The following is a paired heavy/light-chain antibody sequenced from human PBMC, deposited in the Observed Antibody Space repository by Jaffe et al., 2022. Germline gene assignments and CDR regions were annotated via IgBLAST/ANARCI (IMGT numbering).Heavy chain of an antibody. CDR2: IYPFDSDT. CDR3: SAPVGYYDRSGSPHDAFDI. D-gene: IGHD3-22*01. J-gene: IGHJ3*02. V-gene: IGHV5-51*03. CDR1: GYSFTNYW. Sequence: EVQLVQSGAEVKKPGESLKISCKGSGYSFTNYWIGWVRQMPGKGLEWMAIIYPFDSDTRYSPSFQGQVTISVDKSISTAYLQWSSLKASDTAMYYCSAPVGYYDRSGSPHDAFDIWGQGTMVTVSS.
Light chain of an antibody. CDR2: GVS. J-gene: IGLJ1*01. Sequence: QSALTQPPSASGSPGQSVTISCTGTSSDVGGYHYVSWYQQHPGKAPKLMIYGVSKRPSGVPDRFSGSKSGNTASLTVSGLQAEDEADYYCSSYAGSNNPYVFGTGTKVTVL. V-gene: IGLV2-8*01. CDR1: SSDVGGYHY. CDR3: SSYAGSNNPYV.